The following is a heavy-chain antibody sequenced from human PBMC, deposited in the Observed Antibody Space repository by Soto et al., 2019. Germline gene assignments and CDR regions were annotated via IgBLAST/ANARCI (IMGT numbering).Heavy chain of an antibody. CDR3: AREEGALDY. CDR2: INAGNGNT. CDR1: GYTFTGYP. D-gene: IGHD1-26*01. J-gene: IGHJ4*02. V-gene: IGHV1-3*01. Sequence: ASLKLSCKASGYTFTGYPMPCVRQAPVQRLEWMGWINAGNGNTKYSQKFQGRVTITRDTSASTVYMELSSLRSDDTAMYYCAREEGALDYWGQGTLVTVSS.